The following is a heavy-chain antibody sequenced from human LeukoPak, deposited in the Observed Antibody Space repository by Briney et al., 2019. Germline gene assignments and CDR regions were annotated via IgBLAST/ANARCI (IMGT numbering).Heavy chain of an antibody. V-gene: IGHV3-23*01. CDR3: AKGRSYYYYYMDV. J-gene: IGHJ6*03. CDR1: GFTFSSYG. Sequence: GGSLRLSCAASGFTFSSYGMSWVRQAPGKGLEWVSAISGSGGSTYYADSVKGRFTISRDNSKNTLCLQMNSLRAEDTAVYYCAKGRSYYYYYMDVWGKGTTVTVSS. CDR2: ISGSGGST.